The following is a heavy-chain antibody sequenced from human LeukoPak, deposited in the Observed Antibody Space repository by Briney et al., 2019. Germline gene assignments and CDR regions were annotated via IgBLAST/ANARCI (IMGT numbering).Heavy chain of an antibody. D-gene: IGHD3-10*01. V-gene: IGHV3-33*01. J-gene: IGHJ4*02. CDR2: IWYDGSNK. CDR3: AREDYGSGSYQAFDY. CDR1: GFTFSSYG. Sequence: GRSLRLSCAASGFTFSSYGMHWVRQAPGKGLEWVAVIWYDGSNKYYADSVKGRFTISRDNSKNTLYLQMNSLRAEDTAVYYCAREDYGSGSYQAFDYWGQGTLATVSS.